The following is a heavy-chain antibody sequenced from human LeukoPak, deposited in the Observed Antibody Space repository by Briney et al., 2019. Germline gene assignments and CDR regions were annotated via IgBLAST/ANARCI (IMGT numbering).Heavy chain of an antibody. Sequence: GSLRLSCAASGFTFSDYYMSWIRQAPGKGLEWIGSIYYSGSTYYNPSLKSRVTISVDTSKNQFSLKLSSVTAADTAVYYCASSYTAAGAFDIWGQGTMVTVSS. J-gene: IGHJ3*02. CDR1: GFTFSDYY. V-gene: IGHV4-38-2*01. CDR2: IYYSGST. CDR3: ASSYTAAGAFDI. D-gene: IGHD5-18*01.